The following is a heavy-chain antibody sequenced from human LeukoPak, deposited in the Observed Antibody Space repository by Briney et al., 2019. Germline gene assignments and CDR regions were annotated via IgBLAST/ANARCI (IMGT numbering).Heavy chain of an antibody. Sequence: ASVKVSCKASGYTFTSYGISWVRQAPGQGLEWMGWISAYNGNTNYAQKLQGRVTMTTDTSTSTVYMELSSLRSEDTAVYYCARDRGSGYRVWYFDLWGRGTLVTVSS. D-gene: IGHD3-22*01. V-gene: IGHV1-18*01. CDR3: ARDRGSGYRVWYFDL. J-gene: IGHJ2*01. CDR1: GYTFTSYG. CDR2: ISAYNGNT.